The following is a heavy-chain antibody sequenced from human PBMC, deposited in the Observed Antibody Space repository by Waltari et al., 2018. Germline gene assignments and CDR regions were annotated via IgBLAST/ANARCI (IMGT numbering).Heavy chain of an antibody. CDR3: LRDSSGSHFDY. CDR1: GDTCTGYA. Sequence: LVQSGAEVKKPGASVKVSGKASGDTCTGYAILRVRQAPGQGLEGMGRTNPKNGDPHSAQNFPGRVALTTDTSTNTAFMELQRLRSADTAVYYCLRDSSGSHFDYWGQGTLVTVSS. D-gene: IGHD3-22*01. CDR2: TNPKNGDP. V-gene: IGHV1-2*06. J-gene: IGHJ4*02.